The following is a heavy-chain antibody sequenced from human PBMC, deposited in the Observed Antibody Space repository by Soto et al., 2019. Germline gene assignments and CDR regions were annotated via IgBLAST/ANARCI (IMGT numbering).Heavy chain of an antibody. V-gene: IGHV4-31*03. J-gene: IGHJ4*02. CDR3: ASTKDYSSSLDY. CDR2: VYYNGRT. CDR1: GGSISSGGYY. D-gene: IGHD6-6*01. Sequence: SETLSLTCTVSGGSISSGGYYWSWIRQHPGKGLEWIGCVYYNGRTYYNPSLKSRITISVDTSKKHFSLKLSSVTAADTAVYYCASTKDYSSSLDYWGQGILATVSS.